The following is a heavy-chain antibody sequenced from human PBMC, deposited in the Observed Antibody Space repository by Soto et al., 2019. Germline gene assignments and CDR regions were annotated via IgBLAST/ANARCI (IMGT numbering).Heavy chain of an antibody. D-gene: IGHD5-12*01. Sequence: SVKVSCKASGGSFSNFGISWVRQAPGQGLEWMGGTVPVFGRPNYAQRFRGRLTITADESTSTGYMELISLRSDDTAVYYCAREGSGYNFWGQGTQVTVSS. CDR2: TVPVFGRP. CDR1: GGSFSNFG. CDR3: AREGSGYNF. V-gene: IGHV1-69*13. J-gene: IGHJ4*02.